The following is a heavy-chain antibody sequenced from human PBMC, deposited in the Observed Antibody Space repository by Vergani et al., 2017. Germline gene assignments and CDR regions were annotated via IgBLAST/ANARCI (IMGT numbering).Heavy chain of an antibody. Sequence: QVQLVESGGGEVQPGRSLRLSCSAAGFPFSDYGVHWVRQAPGKGLEWVSVISYDGNKKNYADSVKGRFTISRDNSKNTLYLEMNALRAEDTAVYYCARDFLTRVTTLDYYYMRVWRKATTVTDCS. CDR1: GFPFSDYG. CDR3: ARDFLTRVTTLDYYYMRV. CDR2: ISYDGNKK. V-gene: IGHV3-30*03. D-gene: IGHD1-1*01. J-gene: IGHJ6*03.